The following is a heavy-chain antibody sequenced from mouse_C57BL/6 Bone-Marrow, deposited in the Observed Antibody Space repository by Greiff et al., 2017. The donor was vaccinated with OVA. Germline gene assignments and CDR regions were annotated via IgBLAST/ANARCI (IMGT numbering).Heavy chain of an antibody. CDR3: ARITTVVAFDY. J-gene: IGHJ2*01. Sequence: EVMLVESGGDLVKPGGSLKLSCAASGFTFSSYGMSWVRQTPDKRLEWVATISSGGSYTYYPYSVKGRFTISRDNAKNTLYLQMSSLKSEDTAMYYCARITTVVAFDYWGQGTTLTVSS. CDR2: ISSGGSYT. CDR1: GFTFSSYG. V-gene: IGHV5-6*01. D-gene: IGHD1-1*01.